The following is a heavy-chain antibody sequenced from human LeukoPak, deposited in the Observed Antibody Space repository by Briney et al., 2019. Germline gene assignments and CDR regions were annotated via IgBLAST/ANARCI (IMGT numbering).Heavy chain of an antibody. CDR2: ISSSSSYI. Sequence: GSLRLSCAASGFTFSSYSMNWVRQAPGKGLEWVSSISSSSSYIYYADSVKGRFTISRDNAKNSLYLQMNSLRAEDTAVYYCARRVVPYYGMDVWGQGTTVTVSS. D-gene: IGHD2-15*01. CDR3: ARRVVPYYGMDV. CDR1: GFTFSSYS. J-gene: IGHJ6*02. V-gene: IGHV3-21*01.